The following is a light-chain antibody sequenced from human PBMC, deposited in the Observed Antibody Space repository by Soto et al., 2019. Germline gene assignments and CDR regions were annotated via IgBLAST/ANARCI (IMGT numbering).Light chain of an antibody. Sequence: DIVMTQSPDSLAVSLGERATINCKSSQSVLYSSNNKNYLAWYQQKPGQPPKLLIYWASTRESGVPDRFSGSGSGRDVTLTISNLQAEDVAVYYGQQFDSSPPWTFGQGTKVEIK. J-gene: IGKJ1*01. V-gene: IGKV4-1*01. CDR1: QSVLYSSNNKNY. CDR3: QQFDSSPPWT. CDR2: WAS.